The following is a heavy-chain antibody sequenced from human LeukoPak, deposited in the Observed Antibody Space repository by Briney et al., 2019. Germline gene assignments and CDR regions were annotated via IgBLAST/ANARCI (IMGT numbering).Heavy chain of an antibody. CDR3: AREGVPAFDI. CDR2: ISYGGSNK. J-gene: IGHJ3*02. Sequence: GGSLRLSCAASGFTFSSYAMHWVRQAPGKGLEWVAVISYGGSNKYYADSVKGRFTISRDNSKNTLYLQMNSLRAEDTAVYYCAREGVPAFDIWGQGTMVTVSS. D-gene: IGHD4/OR15-4a*01. CDR1: GFTFSSYA. V-gene: IGHV3-30*04.